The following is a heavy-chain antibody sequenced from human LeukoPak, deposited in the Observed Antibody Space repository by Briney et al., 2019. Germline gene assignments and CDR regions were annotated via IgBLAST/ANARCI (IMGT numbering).Heavy chain of an antibody. D-gene: IGHD3-10*01. CDR2: ISSSSSYI. CDR3: VGGSGSYQYYFDY. CDR1: GFTFSSYS. J-gene: IGHJ4*02. V-gene: IGHV3-21*01. Sequence: GGSLRLSCAASGFTFSSYSMNWVRQAPGKWLEWVSSISSSSSYIYYADSVKGRFTISRDNAKNSLYLQMNSLRAEDTAVYYCVGGSGSYQYYFDYWGQGTLVTVSS.